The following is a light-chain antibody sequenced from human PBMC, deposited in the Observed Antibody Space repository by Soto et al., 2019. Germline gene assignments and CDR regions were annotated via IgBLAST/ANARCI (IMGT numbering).Light chain of an antibody. V-gene: IGKV3-11*01. CDR3: QQRSNWPRT. CDR2: DAS. CDR1: LSVFNY. J-gene: IGKJ1*01. Sequence: EIVLTQSPATLSLSPGERATLSCRASLSVFNYLAWYQQKPGQAPRLLIYDASNGATGFPPRFSGSGSGTDFTLTISSLEPEDFAVYYCQQRSNWPRTFGQGTKV.